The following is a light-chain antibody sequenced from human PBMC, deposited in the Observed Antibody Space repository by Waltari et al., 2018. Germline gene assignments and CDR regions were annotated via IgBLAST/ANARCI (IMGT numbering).Light chain of an antibody. Sequence: DIQMAQSPSSVSASVGDTVTITCRASEGLRTWLAWYQQKPGKAPKLLIYGASILQSGVPGRFRGSGSGTEFTLTISNLQPDDFASYYCQQAHTFPFTFGPGTKLYI. CDR2: GAS. CDR1: EGLRTW. J-gene: IGKJ3*01. V-gene: IGKV1-12*01. CDR3: QQAHTFPFT.